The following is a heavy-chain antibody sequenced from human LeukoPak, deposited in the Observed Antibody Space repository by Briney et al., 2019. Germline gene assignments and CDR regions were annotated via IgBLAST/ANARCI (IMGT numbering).Heavy chain of an antibody. Sequence: PGGSLRLSCAASGFTFSSYSMNWVRQAPGKGLEWVSSISSSSSYIYYADSVKGRFTISRDNAKNSLYPQMNSLRAEDTAVYYCARTRKTGPSFDYWGQGTLVTVSS. CDR2: ISSSSSYI. V-gene: IGHV3-21*01. CDR1: GFTFSSYS. D-gene: IGHD1-14*01. CDR3: ARTRKTGPSFDY. J-gene: IGHJ4*02.